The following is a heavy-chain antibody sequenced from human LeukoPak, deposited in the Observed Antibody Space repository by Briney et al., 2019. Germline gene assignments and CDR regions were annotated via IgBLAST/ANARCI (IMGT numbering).Heavy chain of an antibody. D-gene: IGHD3-3*01. CDR2: ISPNSGGT. J-gene: IGHJ4*02. V-gene: IGHV1-2*02. Sequence: ASVKVSCKAPGYTFTYYYVHWVRQAPGQGLEWMGCISPNSGGTHYAQKFQGRVTMTRDTSITTAYMELSRLRSDDTAVYFCARLPYDEPDYWGQGTLVTVSS. CDR3: ARLPYDEPDY. CDR1: GYTFTYYY.